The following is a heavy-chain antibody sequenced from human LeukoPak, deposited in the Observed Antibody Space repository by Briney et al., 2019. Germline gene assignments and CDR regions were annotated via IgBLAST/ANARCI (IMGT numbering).Heavy chain of an antibody. D-gene: IGHD2-15*01. CDR3: ASRGPRIVVVVAATPALPGWFDP. Sequence: SETLSLTCTVSGGSISSYYWSWIRQPPGKGLEWIGYIYYSGSTSYNPSLKSRVTISLDTSKNQFSLKLSSVTAADTAVYYCASRGPRIVVVVAATPALPGWFDPWGQGTLVTVSS. CDR2: IYYSGST. J-gene: IGHJ5*02. CDR1: GGSISSYY. V-gene: IGHV4-59*12.